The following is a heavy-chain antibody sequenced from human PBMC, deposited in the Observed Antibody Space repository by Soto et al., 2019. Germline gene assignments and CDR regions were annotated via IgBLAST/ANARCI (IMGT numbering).Heavy chain of an antibody. D-gene: IGHD2-21*02. CDR3: ARAYCGGDCYQYYYYYGMDV. V-gene: IGHV3-66*01. CDR2: IYSGGST. J-gene: IGHJ6*02. CDR1: GFTVSSNY. Sequence: GGSLRLSCAASGFTVSSNYMSWVRQAPGKGLEWVSVIYSGGSTYYADSVKGRFTISRDNSKNTLYLQMNSLRAEATAVYYCARAYCGGDCYQYYYYYGMDVWGQWTTVTVSS.